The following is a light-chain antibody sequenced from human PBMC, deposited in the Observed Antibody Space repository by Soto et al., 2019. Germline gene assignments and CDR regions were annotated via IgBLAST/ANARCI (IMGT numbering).Light chain of an antibody. Sequence: EILFTQSPGTLSLSPGERATLSCRASQSISSSYLAWYQQKPGQTPRILIYGASSRDTGTPDRISGGGSGTHFTLTISRLEPEDFSVYYCQHYVTSSITFGQGTRLEIK. V-gene: IGKV3-20*01. J-gene: IGKJ5*01. CDR2: GAS. CDR3: QHYVTSSIT. CDR1: QSISSSY.